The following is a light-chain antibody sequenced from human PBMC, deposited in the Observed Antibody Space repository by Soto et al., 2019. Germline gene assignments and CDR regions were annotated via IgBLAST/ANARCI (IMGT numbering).Light chain of an antibody. CDR2: DAS. V-gene: IGKV1-33*01. J-gene: IGKJ4*01. CDR1: QDISKY. CDR3: QQYENVPLT. Sequence: DIQMTQSPSSLSASVGDRVTITCQVSQDISKYLNWYQQKPGKAPKLLIYDASNLETGVPSKFSGRGSGTDFTFTISSLQPEDIATYYCQQYENVPLTFGGGTKVDIK.